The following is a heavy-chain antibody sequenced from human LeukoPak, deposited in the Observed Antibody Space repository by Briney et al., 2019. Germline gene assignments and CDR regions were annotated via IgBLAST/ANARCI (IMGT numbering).Heavy chain of an antibody. Sequence: ASVKVSCKVSGYTFTSYYMHWVRQAPGQGLEWVGIIKPSGGSTSYAQKFQGRVTMTRDMSTSTVYMELSSLRSEDTAVYYCARGHRREQWLVRHYYYYYMDVWGKGTTVTVSS. CDR3: ARGHRREQWLVRHYYYYYMDV. J-gene: IGHJ6*03. CDR1: GYTFTSYY. D-gene: IGHD6-19*01. CDR2: IKPSGGST. V-gene: IGHV1-46*01.